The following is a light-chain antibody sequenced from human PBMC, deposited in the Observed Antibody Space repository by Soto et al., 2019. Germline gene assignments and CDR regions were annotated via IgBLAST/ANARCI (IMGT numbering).Light chain of an antibody. J-gene: IGLJ2*01. V-gene: IGLV2-8*01. CDR2: EVT. Sequence: QSALTQPPSASGSPGQSVTISCTGTSSDVGGYNFVSWYQQHPGKAPKLIIYEVTKRPSGVPDRFSGSKSGNTASLTVSGLQAEDEADYYCSSYTTIKTVVFGGGTKLTVL. CDR3: SSYTTIKTVV. CDR1: SSDVGGYNF.